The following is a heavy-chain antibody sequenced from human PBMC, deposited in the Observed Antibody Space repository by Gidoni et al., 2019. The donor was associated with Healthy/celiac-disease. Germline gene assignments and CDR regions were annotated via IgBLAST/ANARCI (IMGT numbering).Heavy chain of an antibody. Sequence: GASGFTFSSYSMTWVRQAPGKGLEWVSYISSSSSTIYYADSVKGRFTISRDNAKNSLYLQMNSLRAEDTAVYYCAVDIVNPLDAFDIWGQGTMVTVSS. D-gene: IGHD2-2*03. CDR3: AVDIVNPLDAFDI. CDR2: ISSSSSTI. CDR1: GFTFSSYS. V-gene: IGHV3-48*01. J-gene: IGHJ3*02.